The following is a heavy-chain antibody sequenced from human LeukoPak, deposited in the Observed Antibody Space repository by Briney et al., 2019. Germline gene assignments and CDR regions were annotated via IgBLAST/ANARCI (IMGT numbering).Heavy chain of an antibody. D-gene: IGHD6-13*01. V-gene: IGHV3-48*01. J-gene: IGHJ4*02. CDR1: GFTFSTYS. CDR2: ISSSSSTI. CDR3: AKGGQQLVRYSFDY. Sequence: GGSLRLSCAASGFTFSTYSMNWVRQAPGKGLEWVSYISSSSSTIYYADSVKGRFTISRDNGRNSLYLRVNSLRAEDTAVYYCAKGGQQLVRYSFDYWGQGALVTVSS.